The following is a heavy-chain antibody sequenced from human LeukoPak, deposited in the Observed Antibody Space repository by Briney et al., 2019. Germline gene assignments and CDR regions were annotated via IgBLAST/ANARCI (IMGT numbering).Heavy chain of an antibody. V-gene: IGHV5-51*01. D-gene: IGHD5-18*01. J-gene: IGHJ4*02. CDR3: ARQGYTYGYDY. Sequence: GESLKISCKGSGRSFTTYWIGWVRQLPGKGVGWMGIIYPGDSDTRYSPSFQGQVTISADKSISTAYLQWSSQKASDTAMHYCARQGYTYGYDYWGQGTLVTVSS. CDR2: IYPGDSDT. CDR1: GRSFTTYW.